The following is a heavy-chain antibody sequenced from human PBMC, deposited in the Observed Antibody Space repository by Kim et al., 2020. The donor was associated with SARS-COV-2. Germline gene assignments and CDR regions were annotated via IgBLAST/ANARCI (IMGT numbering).Heavy chain of an antibody. V-gene: IGHV3-21*01. D-gene: IGHD6-25*01. J-gene: IGHJ6*02. CDR3: ARVKADYYYYGMDV. Sequence: ADSVKGRFTISRDNAKNSLYLQMNSLRAEDTAVYYCARVKADYYYYGMDVWGQGTTVTVSS.